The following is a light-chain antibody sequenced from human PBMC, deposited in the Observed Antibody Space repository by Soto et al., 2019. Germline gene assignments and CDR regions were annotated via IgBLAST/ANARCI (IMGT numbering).Light chain of an antibody. J-gene: IGKJ2*01. V-gene: IGKV1-5*03. Sequence: DIQMTQSPSILAASVGDRVTITRRASHYVGVFFAWYQQKPGKAPKLLIYKGSSLATGVPSRFSASGSGTEFSLTISSLQGDDVATYYCQQYHSTFGLYTFGRGTKVEIK. CDR2: KGS. CDR3: QQYHSTFGLYT. CDR1: HYVGVF.